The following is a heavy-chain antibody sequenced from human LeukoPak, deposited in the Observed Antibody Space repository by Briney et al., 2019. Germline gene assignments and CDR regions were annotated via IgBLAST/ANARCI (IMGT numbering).Heavy chain of an antibody. CDR1: GGSITSYY. Sequence: PSETLSLTCSVSGGSITSYYWSWIRQPPGKGLEWIGYIYYTGSTKSNPSLKSRVTISLDMSERQFFLKLSSVTAADTAIYYCAASYFYDGIHYFDFWALGTLVTVSS. CDR2: IYYTGST. CDR3: AASYFYDGIHYFDF. J-gene: IGHJ5*01. V-gene: IGHV4-59*08. D-gene: IGHD3-9*01.